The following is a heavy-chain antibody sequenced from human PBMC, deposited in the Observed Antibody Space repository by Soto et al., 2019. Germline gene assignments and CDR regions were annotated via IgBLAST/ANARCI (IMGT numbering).Heavy chain of an antibody. Sequence: PVGSLRLSCAASGFTFSSYAMSWVRQAPGKGLEWVSAISGSGGSTYYADSVKGRFTISRDNSKNTLYLQMNSLRAEDTAVYYRAKDGSANYYDSSGYWGGYYFDYWGQGTLVTVSS. CDR3: AKDGSANYYDSSGYWGGYYFDY. D-gene: IGHD3-22*01. J-gene: IGHJ4*02. CDR1: GFTFSSYA. V-gene: IGHV3-23*01. CDR2: ISGSGGST.